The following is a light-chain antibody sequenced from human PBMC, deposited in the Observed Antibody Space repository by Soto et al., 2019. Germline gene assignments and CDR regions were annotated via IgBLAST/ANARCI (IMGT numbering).Light chain of an antibody. CDR1: QSIGSW. Sequence: DIQMTQSPSTLSASVGDGVTITCRASQSIGSWLAWYQQKPGKAPKLLIYKATNLQSGVPSRFSGSGSGTDFGLTISSLQPIDSATYFCQQYNDFQYTFGPGTKLEI. V-gene: IGKV1-5*03. CDR3: QQYNDFQYT. CDR2: KAT. J-gene: IGKJ2*01.